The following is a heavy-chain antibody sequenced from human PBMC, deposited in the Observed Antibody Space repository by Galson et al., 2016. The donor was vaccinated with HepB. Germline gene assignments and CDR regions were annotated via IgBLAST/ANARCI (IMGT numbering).Heavy chain of an antibody. CDR2: INQAGSEK. V-gene: IGHV3-7*01. Sequence: SLRLSCAASGFTFRSYWMSWVRQAPGKGLEWVANINQAGSEKYSADSVKGRFTISRDNGKNSLYLQMSSLRVEDAGVYYCARRLDTQRRIARWGWGMDVWGQGTTVTVS. D-gene: IGHD7-27*01. CDR1: GFTFRSYW. CDR3: ARRLDTQRRIARWGWGMDV. J-gene: IGHJ6*02.